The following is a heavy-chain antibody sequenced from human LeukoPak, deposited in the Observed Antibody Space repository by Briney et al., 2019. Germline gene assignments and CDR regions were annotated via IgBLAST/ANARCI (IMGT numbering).Heavy chain of an antibody. CDR3: ARISSSNWYNERGAFDV. CDR2: INHIGST. V-gene: IGHV4-34*01. J-gene: IGHJ3*01. Sequence: SETLSLTCAVYGGSFSVYYWSGIRQPPGKGLEWIGEINHIGSTNYNPSLKSRVTISVDTSKNQFSLKLRSVTAADTAVYYCARISSSNWYNERGAFDVWGQGTMVTVSS. CDR1: GGSFSVYY. D-gene: IGHD6-13*01.